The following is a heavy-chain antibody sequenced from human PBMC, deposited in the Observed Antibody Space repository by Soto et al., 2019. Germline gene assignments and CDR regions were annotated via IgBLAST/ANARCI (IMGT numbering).Heavy chain of an antibody. CDR3: ARRPLRNYDSSGYYDY. CDR2: IYYSGST. J-gene: IGHJ4*02. D-gene: IGHD3-22*01. Sequence: QVQLQESGPGLVKPSQTLSLTCTVSGGSISSGGYYWSWIRQHPGKGLEWIGYIYYSGSTYYNPSLKSRVTISVDTSKNQCCLKLSSVTAADTAVYYCARRPLRNYDSSGYYDYWGQGTLVTVSS. V-gene: IGHV4-31*03. CDR1: GGSISSGGYY.